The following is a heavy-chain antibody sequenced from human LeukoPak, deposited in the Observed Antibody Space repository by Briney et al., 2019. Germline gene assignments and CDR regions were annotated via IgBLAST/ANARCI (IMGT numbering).Heavy chain of an antibody. D-gene: IGHD1-1*01. CDR1: GYTFTSQG. J-gene: IGHJ4*02. CDR3: SREGPTGEFLGDY. V-gene: IGHV1-18*01. CDR2: ISAYNGNT. Sequence: ASVKVSCKASGYTFTSQGISWVRQAPGQGLEWMGRISAYNGNTNYAQKFQGRVTLTTDTSTSTVYMELRSLRSDDTAVYYCSREGPTGEFLGDYWGQGTLVTVSS.